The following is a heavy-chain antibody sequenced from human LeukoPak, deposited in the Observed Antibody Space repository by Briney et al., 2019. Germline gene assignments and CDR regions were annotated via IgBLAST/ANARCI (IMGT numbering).Heavy chain of an antibody. J-gene: IGHJ5*02. CDR3: AAQPNWFDP. V-gene: IGHV7-4-1*02. CDR1: GYTFSTYP. Sequence: GASVKVSCKASGYTFSTYPMNWVRQAPGQGLEWMGWINTNTGSPTYAQGLTGRFVFSLDTSVSTAFLQINSLKAEDTALYYCAAQPNWFDPWGQGTLVTVSS. CDR2: INTNTGSP.